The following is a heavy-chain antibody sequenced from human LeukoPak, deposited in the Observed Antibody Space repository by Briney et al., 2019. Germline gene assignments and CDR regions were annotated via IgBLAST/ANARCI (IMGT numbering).Heavy chain of an antibody. CDR2: INPSSGSP. CDR3: ARDRGRTMLVDH. V-gene: IGHV1-46*01. D-gene: IGHD1-7*01. Sequence: ASVKVSCKASGYTFTSNYMHWVRQAPGQGVEWMGMINPSSGSPRYAKTVQGRVTMTRDTSTSTVYMEMSSLRSEDTAVYYCARDRGRTMLVDHWGQGTLVTVSS. J-gene: IGHJ5*02. CDR1: GYTFTSNY.